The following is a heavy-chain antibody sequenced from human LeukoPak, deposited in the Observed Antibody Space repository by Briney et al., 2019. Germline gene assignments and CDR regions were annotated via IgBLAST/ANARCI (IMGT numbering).Heavy chain of an antibody. Sequence: SETLSLTCTVSGGSISSHYWSWIRQPPGKGLEWIGYIYYSGSTNYNPSLKSRVTISVDTSKNQFSLKLSSVTAADTAVYYCARDRGVGYCSSTSCYGAFDIWGQGTMATVSS. V-gene: IGHV4-59*11. CDR2: IYYSGST. D-gene: IGHD2-2*01. J-gene: IGHJ3*02. CDR1: GGSISSHY. CDR3: ARDRGVGYCSSTSCYGAFDI.